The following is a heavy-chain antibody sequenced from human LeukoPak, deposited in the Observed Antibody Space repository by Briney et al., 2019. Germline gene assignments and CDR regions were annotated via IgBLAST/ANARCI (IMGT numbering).Heavy chain of an antibody. V-gene: IGHV4-59*01. CDR3: ARDIGISEGATDYFDY. CDR1: GGSISSYY. D-gene: IGHD1-26*01. Sequence: TPSETLSLTCTVPGGSISSYYWSWIRQPPGKGLEWIGYIYYSGSTNYNPSLKSRVTISVDTSKNQFSLKLSSVTAADTAVYYCARDIGISEGATDYFDYWGQGTLVTVSS. CDR2: IYYSGST. J-gene: IGHJ4*02.